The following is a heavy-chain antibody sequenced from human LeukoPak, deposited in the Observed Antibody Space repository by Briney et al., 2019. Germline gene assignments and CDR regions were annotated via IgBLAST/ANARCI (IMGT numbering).Heavy chain of an antibody. CDR3: ARQRDNTYTWFDP. CDR2: VYSSGRT. V-gene: IGHV4-61*02. Sequence: SETLSLTCTVSGGSISSDTYYWSWLPQPAGKGLEWIGRVYSSGRTNYNPSLKSRRTISVDTSKNQFSLKLSSVTAADTAVYYCARQRDNTYTWFDPWGQGTLVTVSS. J-gene: IGHJ5*02. D-gene: IGHD1-14*01. CDR1: GGSISSDTYY.